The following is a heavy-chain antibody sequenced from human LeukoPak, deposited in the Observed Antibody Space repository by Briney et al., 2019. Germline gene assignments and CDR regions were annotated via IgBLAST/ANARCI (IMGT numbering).Heavy chain of an antibody. V-gene: IGHV4-59*08. CDR1: GAPLNNYY. D-gene: IGHD4-17*01. CDR2: VDYSGST. J-gene: IGHJ5*02. Sequence: SETLSLTCTVSGAPLNNYYWNWVRQPPGKELEWIGNVDYSGSTRYNPSLKSRATMSLDSSKNQFSLRLASVTAADMAVYYCAMQVGIYGDYNNWFDPWGQGARVTVSS. CDR3: AMQVGIYGDYNNWFDP.